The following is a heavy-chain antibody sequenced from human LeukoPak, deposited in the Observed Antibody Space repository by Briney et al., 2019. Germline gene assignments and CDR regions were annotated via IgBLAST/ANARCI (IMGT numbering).Heavy chain of an antibody. V-gene: IGHV1-18*01. CDR1: GYTFTSYG. CDR3: ARQYSSGWYQAAWLE. CDR2: ISAYNGNT. J-gene: IGHJ4*02. Sequence: ASVKVSCKASGYTFTSYGISWVRQAPGQGLEWMGWISAYNGNTNYAQKLQGRVTMTTDTSTSTAYMELRSLRSDDTAVYYCARQYSSGWYQAAWLEWGQGTLVTVSS. D-gene: IGHD6-19*01.